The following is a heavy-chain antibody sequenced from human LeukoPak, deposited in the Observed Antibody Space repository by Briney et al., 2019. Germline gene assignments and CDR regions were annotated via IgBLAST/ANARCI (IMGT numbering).Heavy chain of an antibody. J-gene: IGHJ4*02. CDR1: GYTFTTYY. V-gene: IGHV1-46*01. Sequence: GASVKVSCKASGYTFTTYYMHWVRQAPGQGLEWMGMINPSDGRTIYAQKFQGRVTMTRDTSISTAYMELSRLRSDDTAVYYCARDRPGLRRTPGGYWGQGTLVTVSS. CDR2: INPSDGRT. CDR3: ARDRPGLRRTPGGY. D-gene: IGHD3-16*01.